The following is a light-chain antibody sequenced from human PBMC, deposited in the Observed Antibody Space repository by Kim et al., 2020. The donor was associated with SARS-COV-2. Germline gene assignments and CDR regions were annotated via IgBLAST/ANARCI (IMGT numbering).Light chain of an antibody. CDR3: QQYGRPPLT. V-gene: IGKV3-20*01. J-gene: IGKJ4*01. CDR2: GAS. CDR1: QSVFSSS. Sequence: IVLTQSPGTLSLSPGERTTLSCRASQSVFSSSLAWYQQKPGQAPRLLIYGASSRATGVPDRFSGGGSGTDFTLTISSLEPEDIAVYFCQQYGRPPLTFGGGTKLEI.